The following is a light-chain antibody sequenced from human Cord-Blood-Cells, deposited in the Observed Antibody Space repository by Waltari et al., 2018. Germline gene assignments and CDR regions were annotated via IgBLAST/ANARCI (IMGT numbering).Light chain of an antibody. CDR2: KAS. J-gene: IGKJ1*01. CDR3: QQYNSYSGT. V-gene: IGKV1-5*03. Sequence: DIQMTQSPSTLSASVGDRVTITCRASQSISSWLAWYQQKPGKAPKILIYKASSLESGGPSRFSGSGSGTEFTLTISSLQPDDFASYYCQQYNSYSGTCGQGTKVEIK. CDR1: QSISSW.